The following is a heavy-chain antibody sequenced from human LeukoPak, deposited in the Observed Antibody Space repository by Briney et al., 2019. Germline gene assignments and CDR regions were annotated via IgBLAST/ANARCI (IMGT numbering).Heavy chain of an antibody. V-gene: IGHV4-31*03. Sequence: SQTLSLTCTVSGGSISSGVYYWSWIRQHPGKGLEWIGYIYYSGSTYYNPSLKSRVTISVDTSKNQFSLKLSSVTAADTAVYYCARGGYYYDSSGYGAFDIWGQGTMVTVSS. CDR3: ARGGYYYDSSGYGAFDI. CDR2: IYYSGST. CDR1: GGSISSGVYY. J-gene: IGHJ3*02. D-gene: IGHD3-22*01.